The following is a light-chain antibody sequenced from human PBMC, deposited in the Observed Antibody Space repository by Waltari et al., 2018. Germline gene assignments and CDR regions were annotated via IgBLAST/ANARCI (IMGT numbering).Light chain of an antibody. CDR2: QDS. Sequence: SYELTQPPSVSVSPGQTASITCSGDKLGDKYACWYQQKPGQSPVLVIYQDSKRPSGNPGRVSGSNAGNTATLTIRGTQAMDEADYYCQAWDSSTAPYVFGTGTKVTVL. V-gene: IGLV3-1*01. CDR3: QAWDSSTAPYV. CDR1: KLGDKY. J-gene: IGLJ1*01.